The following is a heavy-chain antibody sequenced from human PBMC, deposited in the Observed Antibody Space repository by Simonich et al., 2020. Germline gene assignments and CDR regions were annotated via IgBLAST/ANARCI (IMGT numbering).Heavy chain of an antibody. CDR1: GGSISSYY. J-gene: IGHJ6*02. CDR2: IYYCGST. D-gene: IGHD1-26*01. CDR3: ARSLGYYYYYYGMDV. Sequence: QVQLQESGPGLVKPSETLSLTCTVSGGSISSYYWSWIRQPPGKGLEWIGYIYYCGSTNDNPPLKSRVTISVDTSKNQFSLKLSSVTAADTAVYYCARSLGYYYYYYGMDVWGQGTTVTVS. V-gene: IGHV4-59*08.